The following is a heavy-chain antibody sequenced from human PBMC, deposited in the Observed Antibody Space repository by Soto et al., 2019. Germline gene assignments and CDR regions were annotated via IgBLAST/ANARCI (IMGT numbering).Heavy chain of an antibody. CDR1: GFTFSSYA. Sequence: QVQLVESGGGVVQPGRSLRLSCAASGFTFSSYAMHWVRQAPGKGLEWVAVISYDGSNKYYADSVKGRFTISRDNSKNTLYLQMNSLRAEDTAVYYCVGRASRGYYGMDVWGQGTTVTVSS. D-gene: IGHD3-10*01. CDR2: ISYDGSNK. CDR3: VGRASRGYYGMDV. J-gene: IGHJ6*02. V-gene: IGHV3-30-3*01.